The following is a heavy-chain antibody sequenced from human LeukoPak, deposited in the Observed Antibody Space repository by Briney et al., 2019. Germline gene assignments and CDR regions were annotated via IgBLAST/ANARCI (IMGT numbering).Heavy chain of an antibody. CDR2: ISAYNGNT. V-gene: IGHV1-18*01. CDR1: GYTFTSYG. CDR3: ARDYQYYGSGSYYNVPYYFDY. Sequence: ASVRVSCKASGYTFTSYGISWVRQAPGQGLEWMGWISAYNGNTNYAQKLQGRVTMTTDTSTSTAYMELRSLRSDDTAVYYCARDYQYYGSGSYYNVPYYFDYWGQGTLVTVSS. D-gene: IGHD3-10*01. J-gene: IGHJ4*02.